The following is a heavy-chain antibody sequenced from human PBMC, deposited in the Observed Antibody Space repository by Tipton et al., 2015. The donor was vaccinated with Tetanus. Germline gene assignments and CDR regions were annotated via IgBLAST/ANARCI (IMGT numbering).Heavy chain of an antibody. CDR1: GGTFSSYA. CDR3: ARDLRYYYGSGSYYGWNGGSPTPYYYYGMDV. D-gene: IGHD3-10*01. V-gene: IGHV1-69*06. Sequence: QLVQSGAEVKKPGSSVKVSCKASGGTFSSYAISWVRQAPGQGLEWMGGIIPIFGTANYAQKFQGRVTITADKSTSTAYMELSSLRSEDTAVYYCARDLRYYYGSGSYYGWNGGSPTPYYYYGMDVWGQGTTVTVSS. J-gene: IGHJ6*02. CDR2: IIPIFGTA.